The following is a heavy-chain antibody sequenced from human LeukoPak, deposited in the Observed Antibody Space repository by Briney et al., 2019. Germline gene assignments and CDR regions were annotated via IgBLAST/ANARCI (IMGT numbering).Heavy chain of an antibody. V-gene: IGHV3-21*01. CDR3: ARVQTTIFGVVIHGAFDY. Sequence: SGGSLRLSCAVSGFTFTTYSMAWVRQAPGKGLEWVSSISGSSSYIYYADSVKGRFTISRDNAKNSLYLQMNSLRAEDTAVYYCARVQTTIFGVVIHGAFDYWGQGTLVTVSS. CDR2: ISGSSSYI. J-gene: IGHJ4*02. CDR1: GFTFTTYS. D-gene: IGHD3-3*01.